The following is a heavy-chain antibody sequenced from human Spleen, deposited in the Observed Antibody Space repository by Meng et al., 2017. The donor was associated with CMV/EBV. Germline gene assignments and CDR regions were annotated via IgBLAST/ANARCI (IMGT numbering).Heavy chain of an antibody. D-gene: IGHD1-26*01. V-gene: IGHV4-34*01. CDR1: PGFTLSGYT. Sequence: ESLKISCVASPGFTLSGYTMHWVRQAPGKGLEWIGEINHSGSTNYNPSLKSRVTISVDTSKNQFSLKLSSVTAADTAIYYCARGGRIVGATLPDYWGQGTLVTVSS. J-gene: IGHJ4*02. CDR2: INHSGST. CDR3: ARGGRIVGATLPDY.